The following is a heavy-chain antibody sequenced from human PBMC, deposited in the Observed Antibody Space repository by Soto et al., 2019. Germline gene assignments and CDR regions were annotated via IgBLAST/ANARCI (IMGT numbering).Heavy chain of an antibody. CDR3: APPAEARETAMLKGLAH. CDR2: ILPIFGTP. CDR1: GGTFSNSA. D-gene: IGHD5-18*01. J-gene: IGHJ1*01. Sequence: ASVKVSCKASGGTFSNSAIIWVRQAPGQGLEWMGGILPIFGTPNYAQKFQGRLTISADEFSSTAYRELNILRAEDTAVYYCAPPAEARETAMLKGLAHWGQGGRVTASS. V-gene: IGHV1-69*13.